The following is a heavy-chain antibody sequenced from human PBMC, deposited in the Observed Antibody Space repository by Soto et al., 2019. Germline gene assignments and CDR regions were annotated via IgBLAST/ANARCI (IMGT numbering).Heavy chain of an antibody. V-gene: IGHV1-18*01. CDR1: GYTFTSYG. D-gene: IGHD3-9*01. Sequence: ASVKVSCKASGYTFTSYGISWVRQAPGQGLEWMGWISAYNGNTNDAQKLQSRVTMTTDTSTSTAYMELRSLRSDDTAVYYCAREGGRYLYWSGPYYYGMDVWGQGTTVTSP. CDR3: AREGGRYLYWSGPYYYGMDV. J-gene: IGHJ6*02. CDR2: ISAYNGNT.